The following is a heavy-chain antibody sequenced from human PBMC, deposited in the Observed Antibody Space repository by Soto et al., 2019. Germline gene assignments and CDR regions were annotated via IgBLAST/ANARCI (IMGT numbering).Heavy chain of an antibody. J-gene: IGHJ6*02. Sequence: SVKVSFKASGGTFSSYAISWVRQAPVQGLEWMGGIIPIFGTANYAQKFQGRVTITADESTSTAYMELSSLRSEDTAVYYCASIVVVLAATPGYYGMDVWGQGTTVTVSS. CDR1: GGTFSSYA. D-gene: IGHD2-15*01. V-gene: IGHV1-69*13. CDR2: IIPIFGTA. CDR3: ASIVVVLAATPGYYGMDV.